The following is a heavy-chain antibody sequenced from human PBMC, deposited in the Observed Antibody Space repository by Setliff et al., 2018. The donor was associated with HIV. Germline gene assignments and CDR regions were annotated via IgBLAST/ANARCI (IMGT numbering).Heavy chain of an antibody. V-gene: IGHV4-31*03. CDR1: GGPVSSAGGYF. J-gene: IGHJ4*02. CDR2: IYYSGST. D-gene: IGHD3-16*01. Sequence: SETLSLTCTVSGGPVSSAGGYFYSWIRQHPGKGLEWIGYIYYSGSTYYNPSLKSRFTISMDTSKNQFSLKVTSVSAADTAVYYCARGGRKDLADYWGQGALVTVSS. CDR3: ARGGRKDLADY.